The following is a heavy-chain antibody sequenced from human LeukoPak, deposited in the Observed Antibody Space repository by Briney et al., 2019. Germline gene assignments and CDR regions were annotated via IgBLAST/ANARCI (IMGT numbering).Heavy chain of an antibody. J-gene: IGHJ4*02. Sequence: PGGSLRLSCAASGFTFDDYGMSWVRQAPGKGLEWVSGINWNGGSTGYADSVKGRFTISRDNAKNSLYLQMNGLRAEDTAVYYCARGEEGFIVVVPAAILDYWGQGTLVTVSS. V-gene: IGHV3-20*04. CDR2: INWNGGST. D-gene: IGHD2-2*01. CDR3: ARGEEGFIVVVPAAILDY. CDR1: GFTFDDYG.